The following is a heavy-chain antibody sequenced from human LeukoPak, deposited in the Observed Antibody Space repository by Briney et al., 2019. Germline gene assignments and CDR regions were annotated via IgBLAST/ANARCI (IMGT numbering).Heavy chain of an antibody. CDR2: MNPNSGNT. J-gene: IGHJ6*03. Sequence: ASVKVSCKASGYTFTSYHINWVRQATGPGLEWMGWMNPNSGNTGYAQKFQGRVTITRDTSISTAYMELSSLRSDDTAVYYCARQRGVTSLSYYYYMDVWGKGTTVTVSS. CDR3: ARQRGVTSLSYYYYMDV. CDR1: GYTFTSYH. V-gene: IGHV1-8*03. D-gene: IGHD4-17*01.